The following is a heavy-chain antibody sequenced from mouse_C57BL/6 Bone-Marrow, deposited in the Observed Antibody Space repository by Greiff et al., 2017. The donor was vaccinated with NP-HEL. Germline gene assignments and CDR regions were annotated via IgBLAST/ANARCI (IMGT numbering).Heavy chain of an antibody. D-gene: IGHD1-1*01. CDR1: GYTFTSYW. CDR3: ARYYYGSRGWYFDV. J-gene: IGHJ1*03. Sequence: QVQLQQPGADLVKPGASVKLSCKASGYTFTSYWMHWVKQRPGRGLEWIGRIDPNSGGTKFNEKFKTKATLTVDKPSSTAYLQLSSRTSEESAVYYCARYYYGSRGWYFDVWGTGTTVTVSS. CDR2: IDPNSGGT. V-gene: IGHV1-72*01.